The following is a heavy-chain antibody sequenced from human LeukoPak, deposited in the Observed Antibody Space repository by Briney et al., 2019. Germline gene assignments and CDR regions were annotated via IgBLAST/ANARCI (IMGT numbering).Heavy chain of an antibody. CDR1: GGSVNDYY. V-gene: IGHV4-59*02. D-gene: IGHD3-22*01. CDR3: ARDNRRGYDSSGYDY. J-gene: IGHJ4*02. CDR2: IYHSGTT. Sequence: SETLSLTCAVSGGSVNDYYWSWIRQPPGKGLEWIGYIYHSGTTNFSPSLRSRVAVSVDTSKNQSSLRLSSVTAADTAVYYCARDNRRGYDSSGYDYWGQGTLVTVSS.